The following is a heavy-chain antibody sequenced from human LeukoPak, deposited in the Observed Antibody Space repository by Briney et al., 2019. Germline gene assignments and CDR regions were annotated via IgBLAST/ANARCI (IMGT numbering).Heavy chain of an antibody. CDR2: ISGSGGST. J-gene: IGHJ4*02. V-gene: IGHV3-23*01. CDR3: AKGANKYYDILTGYDDY. Sequence: GGSLRLSCAASGLTFSSYAMSWVRQAPGKGLEWVSAISGSGGSTYYADSVKGRFTISRDNSKNTLYLQMNSLRAEDTAVYYCAKGANKYYDILTGYDDYWGQGTLVTVSS. CDR1: GLTFSSYA. D-gene: IGHD3-9*01.